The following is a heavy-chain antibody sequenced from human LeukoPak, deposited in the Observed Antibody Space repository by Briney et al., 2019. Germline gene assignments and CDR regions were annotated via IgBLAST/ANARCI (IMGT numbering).Heavy chain of an antibody. CDR1: GGSISSSLYY. CDR3: ARGPNTGGNYRAFDI. V-gene: IGHV4-39*07. Sequence: PSETLSLTCTVSGGSISSSLYYWAWIRQPPGKGLEWIGSIYYNGDTYYNPSLKSRVTISFDTSESQVSLHLSSVTAEDTAIYYCARGPNTGGNYRAFDIWGQGTMVTVSS. D-gene: IGHD4-23*01. CDR2: IYYNGDT. J-gene: IGHJ3*02.